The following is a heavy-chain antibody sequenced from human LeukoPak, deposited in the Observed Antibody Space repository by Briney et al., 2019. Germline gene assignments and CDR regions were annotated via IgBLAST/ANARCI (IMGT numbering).Heavy chain of an antibody. CDR2: ISNDGTYK. V-gene: IGHV3-30*04. CDR1: GFTFSSYA. J-gene: IGHJ5*02. D-gene: IGHD3-10*01. Sequence: GGSLRLSCAASGFTFSSYAMHWVRQAPDKGLEYVAVISNDGTYKYYGASVKGRFTISRDNSKNTLYLQMDSLRSEDTAVYSCARKSGGSQRKMDDWFDPGGQGTLVIVSS. CDR3: ARKSGGSQRKMDDWFDP.